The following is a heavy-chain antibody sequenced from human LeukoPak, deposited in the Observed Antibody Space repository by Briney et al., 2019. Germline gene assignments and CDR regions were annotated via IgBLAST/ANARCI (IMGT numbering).Heavy chain of an antibody. CDR3: ARRGYYDILTGYYGNWFDP. V-gene: IGHV4-39*01. Sequence: PSETLSLTCTVSGGSVSSSTYYWGWIRQPPGKGLEWIGSIYYSGSTYYNPSLKSRVTISVDTSKNQFSLKLSSVTAADMAVYYCARRGYYDILTGYYGNWFDPWGQGTLVTVSS. CDR1: GGSVSSSTYY. J-gene: IGHJ5*02. CDR2: IYYSGST. D-gene: IGHD3-9*01.